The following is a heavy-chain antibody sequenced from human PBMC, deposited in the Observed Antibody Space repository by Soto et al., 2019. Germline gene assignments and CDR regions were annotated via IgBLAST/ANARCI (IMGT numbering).Heavy chain of an antibody. CDR2: ISAYNWNT. CDR3: ARADHADLRSVYAKIYYYGMEV. CDR1: GYTFTSYG. V-gene: IGHV1-18*04. Sequence: ASVKVSCKTSGYTFTSYGISWVRQAPGQGLEWMGWISAYNWNTNYAQKLQGRFTITTDTSTSTAYMELRSLRSDNTAVYYCARADHADLRSVYAKIYYYGMEVWGQGTRVNVAS. D-gene: IGHD3-3*01. J-gene: IGHJ6*02.